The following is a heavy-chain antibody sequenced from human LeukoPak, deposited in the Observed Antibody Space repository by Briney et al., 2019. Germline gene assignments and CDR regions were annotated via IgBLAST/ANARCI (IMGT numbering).Heavy chain of an antibody. D-gene: IGHD1-26*01. CDR1: GFTFSSYA. CDR2: INIDERIT. V-gene: IGHV3-74*01. CDR3: LREGGD. Sequence: PGGSLRLSCAASGFTFSSYAMSWVRQAPGKGLVWVSYINIDERITGYADSVKGRFTISRDNAKNTLYLQMNSLRAEDTAIYYCLREGGDWGQGTLVTVSS. J-gene: IGHJ4*02.